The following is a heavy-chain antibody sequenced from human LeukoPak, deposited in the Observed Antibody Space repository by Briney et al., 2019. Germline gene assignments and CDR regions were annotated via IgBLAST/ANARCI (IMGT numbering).Heavy chain of an antibody. D-gene: IGHD6-13*01. V-gene: IGHV4-59*01. J-gene: IGHJ4*02. CDR1: GGSISSYY. CDR3: ARGQQLERYYFDF. Sequence: SETLSLTCTVSGGSISSYYWSWIRQPPGKGLEWIGYIYYSGSTSYNPSLKSRVTISVDTSRTQFSLKLSSVTAADTAVYYCARGQQLERYYFDFWGRGTLVSVSS. CDR2: IYYSGST.